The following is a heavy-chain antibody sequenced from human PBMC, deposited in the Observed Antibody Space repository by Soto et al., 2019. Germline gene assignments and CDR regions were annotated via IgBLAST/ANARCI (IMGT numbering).Heavy chain of an antibody. CDR3: ARVNWNDEYYYGMDV. V-gene: IGHV4-4*02. Sequence: SETLSLTCAVSGGSISRSNWWSWVRQPPGKGLEWIGEIYHSGSTDYNPSLKSRVTISVDKSKNQFSLKLSSVTAADTAVYYCARVNWNDEYYYGMDVWGQGTTVTVSS. J-gene: IGHJ6*02. D-gene: IGHD1-1*01. CDR1: GGSISRSNW. CDR2: IYHSGST.